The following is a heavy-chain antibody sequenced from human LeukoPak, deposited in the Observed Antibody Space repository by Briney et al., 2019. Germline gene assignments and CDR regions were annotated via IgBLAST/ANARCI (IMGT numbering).Heavy chain of an antibody. D-gene: IGHD3-3*01. CDR1: GGSISSSSYY. CDR2: IYYSGST. Sequence: SETLSPTCTVSGGSISSSSYYWGWIRQPPGKGLEWIGSIYYSGSTYYNPSLKSRVTISVDTSKNQFSLKLSSVTAADTAVYYCAREYYDFWSGYSSYYYYYGMDVWGQGTTVTVSS. J-gene: IGHJ6*02. CDR3: AREYYDFWSGYSSYYYYYGMDV. V-gene: IGHV4-39*02.